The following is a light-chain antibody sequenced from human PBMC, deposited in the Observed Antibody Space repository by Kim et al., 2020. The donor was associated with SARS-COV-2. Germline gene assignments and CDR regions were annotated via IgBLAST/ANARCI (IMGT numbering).Light chain of an antibody. CDR1: SSNLGSNY. J-gene: IGLJ3*02. V-gene: IGLV1-51*01. CDR2: DNN. Sequence: GQKVTISCSGSSSNLGSNYVSWYQHLPGTAPKLLIYDNNKRPSGIPDRFSGSKSGTSATLGITGLQTGDEADYYCGTWDSSLSAWVFGGGTQLTVL. CDR3: GTWDSSLSAWV.